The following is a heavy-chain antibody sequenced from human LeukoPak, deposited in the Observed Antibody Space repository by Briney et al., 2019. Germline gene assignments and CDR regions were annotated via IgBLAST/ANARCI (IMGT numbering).Heavy chain of an antibody. CDR3: VRARKLRLDF. Sequence: PGGSLRLSCTASGFTFSSYAMHWVRQAPGKGLEGVSIISYDGKKQFYADSVRGRFNISRDNSRATVFLQMDTLRHEDTAVYFCVRARKLRLDFWGQGALVIVSS. V-gene: IGHV3-30*04. CDR2: ISYDGKKQ. D-gene: IGHD3-16*01. CDR1: GFTFSSYA. J-gene: IGHJ4*02.